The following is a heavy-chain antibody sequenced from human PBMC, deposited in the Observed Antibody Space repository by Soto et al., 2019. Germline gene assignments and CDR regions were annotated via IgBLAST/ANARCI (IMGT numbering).Heavy chain of an antibody. Sequence: QVQLQESGPGLVKPSETLSLTCTVSGGSISSYYWSWIRQPPGKGLEWIGYIYYSGSTNYNPSLKSRVTXXVXTCXNQFSLKLSSVTAADTAVYYCARVSGYSGYDPFDYWGQGTLVTVSS. J-gene: IGHJ4*02. V-gene: IGHV4-59*01. CDR2: IYYSGST. CDR3: ARVSGYSGYDPFDY. CDR1: GGSISSYY. D-gene: IGHD5-12*01.